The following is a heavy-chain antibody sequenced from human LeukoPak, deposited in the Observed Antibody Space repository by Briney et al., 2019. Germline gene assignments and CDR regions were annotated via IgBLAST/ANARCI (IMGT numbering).Heavy chain of an antibody. CDR1: GYTFTSYG. CDR3: ARARSSYYDSSGYNY. J-gene: IGHJ4*02. D-gene: IGHD3-22*01. Sequence: ASVKVSCKASGYTFTSYGISWVRRAPGQGLEWMGWISAYNGNTNYAQKLQGRVTMTTDTSTSTAYMELRSLRSDDTAVYYCARARSSYYDSSGYNYWGQGTLVTVSS. CDR2: ISAYNGNT. V-gene: IGHV1-18*01.